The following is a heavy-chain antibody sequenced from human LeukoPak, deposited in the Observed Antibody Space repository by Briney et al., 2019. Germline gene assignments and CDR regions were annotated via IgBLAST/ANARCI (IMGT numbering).Heavy chain of an antibody. CDR2: LYSGADT. CDR1: GFTVATNY. V-gene: IGHV3-53*01. J-gene: IGHJ2*01. CDR3: ARIGDHFHRYLDL. Sequence: SGGSLRLSCTASGFTVATNYMNWVRQPPGKGLEWVSILYSGADTYYADSVKGRFVVSRDSSKNMLFLHMNALRPEDTAVYYCARIGDHFHRYLDLWGRGTLVTVSS. D-gene: IGHD3-3*02.